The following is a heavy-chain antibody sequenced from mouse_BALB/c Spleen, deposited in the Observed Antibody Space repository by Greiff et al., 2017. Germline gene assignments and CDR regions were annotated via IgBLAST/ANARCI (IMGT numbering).Heavy chain of an antibody. J-gene: IGHJ4*01. Sequence: EVMLVESGGDLVKPGGSLKLSCAASGFTFSSYGMSWVRQTPDKRLEWVATISSGGSYTYYPDSVKGRFTISRDNAKNTLYLQMSSLKSEDTAMYYCARVDYDRDAMDYWGQGTSVTVSS. V-gene: IGHV5-6*01. CDR1: GFTFSSYG. D-gene: IGHD2-4*01. CDR3: ARVDYDRDAMDY. CDR2: ISSGGSYT.